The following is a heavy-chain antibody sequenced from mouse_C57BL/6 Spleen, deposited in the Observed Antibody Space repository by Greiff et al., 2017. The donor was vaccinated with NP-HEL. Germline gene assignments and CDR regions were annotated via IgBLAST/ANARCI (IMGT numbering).Heavy chain of an antibody. Sequence: QVQLQQSGPELVKPGASVKISCKASGYAFNSSWMHWVKQRPGKGLEWIGRIYPGDGDTNYNGKFKGKATLTADKSSSTAYMQLSSLTSEDSAVYFCARSNYGSSSYWYFDVWGTGTTVTVSS. CDR2: IYPGDGDT. V-gene: IGHV1-82*01. J-gene: IGHJ1*03. D-gene: IGHD1-1*01. CDR3: ARSNYGSSSYWYFDV. CDR1: GYAFNSSW.